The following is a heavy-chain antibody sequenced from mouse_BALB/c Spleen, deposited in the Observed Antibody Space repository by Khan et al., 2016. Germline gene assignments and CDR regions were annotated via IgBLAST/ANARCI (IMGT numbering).Heavy chain of an antibody. J-gene: IGHJ3*01. V-gene: IGHV1-37*01. CDR3: GRTGDYGGFAY. Sequence: VQLQQPGPELVKPGASVKISCKASGDSFTGYFMNWVKQSHGKSLEWIGRINPYNGDTFYNQKFKGKATLTVDKSSSPAHMELLSLTSEDSAVVYGGRTGDYGGFAYWGQGTLVTVSA. CDR1: GDSFTGYF. D-gene: IGHD2-4*01. CDR2: INPYNGDT.